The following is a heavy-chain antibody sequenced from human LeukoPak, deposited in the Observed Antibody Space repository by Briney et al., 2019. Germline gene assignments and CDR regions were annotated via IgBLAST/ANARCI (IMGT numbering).Heavy chain of an antibody. CDR1: GYSFTSYW. CDR3: ALGQQEYYFDY. V-gene: IGHV5-51*01. D-gene: IGHD2-2*01. J-gene: IGHJ4*02. Sequence: GESLKISCKGSGYSFTSYWSGWVRQMPGKGLEWMGIIYPGDSDTRYSPSFQGQVTISADKSIRTAYLQWSSLRASDTAMYYCALGQQEYYFDYWGQGTLVTVSS. CDR2: IYPGDSDT.